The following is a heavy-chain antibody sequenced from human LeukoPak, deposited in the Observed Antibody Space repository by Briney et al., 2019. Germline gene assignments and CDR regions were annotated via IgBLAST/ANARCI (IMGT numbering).Heavy chain of an antibody. V-gene: IGHV5-51*01. CDR3: GRWHDVGGDCSPIDY. CDR1: GDRFTSYW. Sequence: PGESLTISCKGSGDRFTSYWIGWVRHTPGKGMEWMGIIYPGDSDTRYSPSFQGQVTISAYKSTSTAYRQWSSLKASDTAMYYCGRWHDVGGDCSPIDYGGQGTLVTVSS. CDR2: IYPGDSDT. D-gene: IGHD2-21*02. J-gene: IGHJ4*02.